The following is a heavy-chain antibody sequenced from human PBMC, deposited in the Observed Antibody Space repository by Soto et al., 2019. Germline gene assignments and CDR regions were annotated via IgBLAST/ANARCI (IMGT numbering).Heavy chain of an antibody. V-gene: IGHV3-30*18. D-gene: IGHD1-7*01. J-gene: IGHJ5*02. CDR3: AKPYTLDNWNSEENWFDP. Sequence: PGGSLRLSCAASGFTFSSYGMHWVRQAPGKGLEWVAVISYDGSNKYYADSVKGRFTISRDNSKNTLYLQMNSLRAEDTAVYYCAKPYTLDNWNSEENWFDPWGQGTLVTVSS. CDR1: GFTFSSYG. CDR2: ISYDGSNK.